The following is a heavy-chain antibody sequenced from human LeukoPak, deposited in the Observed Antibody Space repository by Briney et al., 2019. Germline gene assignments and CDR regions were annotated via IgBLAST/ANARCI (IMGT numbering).Heavy chain of an antibody. J-gene: IGHJ4*02. CDR3: ARSAAATYYFDY. CDR2: IYYSGST. CDR1: GGSISSYY. D-gene: IGHD6-13*01. Sequence: SETLSLTCTVSGGSISSYYWSWIRQPPGKGLEWIGYIYYSGSTYYNPSLKSRVTISVDTSKNQFSLKLSSVTAADTAVYYCARSAAATYYFDYWGQGTLVTVSS. V-gene: IGHV4-59*04.